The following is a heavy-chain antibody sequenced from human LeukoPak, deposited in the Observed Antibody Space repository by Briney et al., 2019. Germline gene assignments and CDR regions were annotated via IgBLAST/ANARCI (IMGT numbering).Heavy chain of an antibody. CDR2: INNSGST. D-gene: IGHD5-18*01. J-gene: IGHJ4*02. V-gene: IGHV4-34*01. CDR3: ARGRYSYGY. CDR1: GGSFSGYY. Sequence: PSEALSLTCAGYGGSFSGYYWSWIRHPPGKGLEWIGEINNSGSTNHNPSLKTRVPISVDTSKHQFSLQLSSVTAADTAVYYCARGRYSYGYWGQGTLVTVSS.